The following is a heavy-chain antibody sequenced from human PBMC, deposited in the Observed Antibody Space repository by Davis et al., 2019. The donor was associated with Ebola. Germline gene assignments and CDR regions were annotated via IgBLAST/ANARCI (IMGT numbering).Heavy chain of an antibody. D-gene: IGHD2-2*01. CDR3: ARVSVPAALVPIDYYAMDV. CDR1: GFTFNRYW. Sequence: PGGSLRLPCAASGFTFNRYWMSWVRQAPGKGLQWVVNIKEDGSEKYYVDSVKGRFTISRDNAKNSLYLQMNSLRAEDTAVYYCARVSVPAALVPIDYYAMDVWGQGTTVTVSS. CDR2: IKEDGSEK. V-gene: IGHV3-7*03. J-gene: IGHJ6*02.